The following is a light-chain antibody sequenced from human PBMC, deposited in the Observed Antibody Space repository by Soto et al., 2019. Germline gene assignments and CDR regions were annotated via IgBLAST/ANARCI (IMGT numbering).Light chain of an antibody. Sequence: QSALTQPHSVSGSPGQSVTISCTGTSSDVGGYSYVSWYQQHPGKAPELIIYDGTERPSGVPDRFSGSKSGNTASLTISGLQAEDEADYYCCSYTGSYSYVFGIGTKVTVL. CDR3: CSYTGSYSYV. CDR2: DGT. CDR1: SSDVGGYSY. V-gene: IGLV2-11*01. J-gene: IGLJ1*01.